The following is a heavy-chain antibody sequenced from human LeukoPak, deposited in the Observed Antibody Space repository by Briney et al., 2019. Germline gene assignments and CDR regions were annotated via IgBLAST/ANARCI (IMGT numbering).Heavy chain of an antibody. CDR3: AKWSPGITGWFDP. J-gene: IGHJ5*02. V-gene: IGHV3-23*01. CDR2: ISGSGGST. D-gene: IGHD3-16*01. Sequence: GGSLRLSCAASGFTFSNYGMHWVRQAPGKGLEWVSAISGSGGSTYYADSVKGRFTISRDNSKNTLYLQMNSLRAEDTAVYYCAKWSPGITGWFDPWGQGTLVTVSS. CDR1: GFTFSNYG.